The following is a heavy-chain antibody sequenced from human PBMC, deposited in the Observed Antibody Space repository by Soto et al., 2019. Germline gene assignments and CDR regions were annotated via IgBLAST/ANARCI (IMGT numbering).Heavy chain of an antibody. D-gene: IGHD3-22*01. CDR1: GGTFGSDA. CDR2: FIPIFGTT. Sequence: QVHLMQSGAEVKKPGSSVKVSCKASGGTFGSDAITWVRQAPGQGLEWVGRFIPIFGTTNYAQNLQGRVTISADKSTLTSYMELHSLTSDDTALYYCARDRTDSGYYTNWLDPWGQGTQVTVSS. CDR3: ARDRTDSGYYTNWLDP. J-gene: IGHJ5*02. V-gene: IGHV1-69*06.